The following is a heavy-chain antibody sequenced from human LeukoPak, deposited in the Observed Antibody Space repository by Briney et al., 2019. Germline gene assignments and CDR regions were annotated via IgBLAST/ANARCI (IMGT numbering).Heavy chain of an antibody. CDR2: IYYSGST. Sequence: SETLSLTCTVSGGSISSSSYYWGWIRQPPGKGLEWIGSIYYSGSTYYNPSLKSRVTISVDTSKNQFSLKLSSVTAADTAVYYCARVDSGYYDSSGYYTFDAWGQGTLVTVSS. D-gene: IGHD3-22*01. CDR3: ARVDSGYYDSSGYYTFDA. CDR1: GGSISSSSYY. V-gene: IGHV4-39*07. J-gene: IGHJ5*02.